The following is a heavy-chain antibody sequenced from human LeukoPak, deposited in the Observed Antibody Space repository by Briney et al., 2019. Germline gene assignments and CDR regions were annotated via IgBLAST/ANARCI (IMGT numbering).Heavy chain of an antibody. Sequence: PGGSLRLSCAASGFPFSSYWMSWVRQAPGKGLEWVANIRHDGSETYYVDSLRGRFTISRDNAKNLVYLQMSSLRAEDTAVYYCARDIVVVVAATHYYGMDVWGQGTTVTVSS. D-gene: IGHD2-15*01. J-gene: IGHJ6*02. CDR1: GFPFSSYW. CDR2: IRHDGSET. CDR3: ARDIVVVVAATHYYGMDV. V-gene: IGHV3-7*01.